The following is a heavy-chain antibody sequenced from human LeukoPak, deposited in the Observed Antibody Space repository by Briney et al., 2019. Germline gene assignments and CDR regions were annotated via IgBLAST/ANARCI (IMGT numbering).Heavy chain of an antibody. J-gene: IGHJ6*03. CDR3: ARTNPTYNDFWSGYTDYYYYYYMDV. D-gene: IGHD3-3*01. CDR2: IYYSGST. CDR1: GGSISSGDYY. V-gene: IGHV4-30-4*08. Sequence: SETLSLTCTVSGGSISSGDYYWSWIRQPRGKGLEWIGYIYYSGSTYYNPSLKSRVTISVDTSKNQFSLKLSSVTAADTAVYYCARTNPTYNDFWSGYTDYYYYYYMDVWGKGTTVTVSS.